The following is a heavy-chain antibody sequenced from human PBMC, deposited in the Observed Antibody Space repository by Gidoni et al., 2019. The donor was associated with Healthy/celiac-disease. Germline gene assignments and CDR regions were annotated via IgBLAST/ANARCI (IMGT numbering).Heavy chain of an antibody. CDR2: ISGSGGST. CDR1: GFTLSSYA. D-gene: IGHD3-10*01. Sequence: EVQLLESGGGLVQPGGSLRLSGAASGFTLSSYAMSWVRQAPGKGLELVSAISGSGGSTYYADSVKGRFTISRDNSKNTLYLQMNSLRAEDTAVYYCAKVAFGELLHYAFDIWGQGTMVTVSS. V-gene: IGHV3-23*01. J-gene: IGHJ3*02. CDR3: AKVAFGELLHYAFDI.